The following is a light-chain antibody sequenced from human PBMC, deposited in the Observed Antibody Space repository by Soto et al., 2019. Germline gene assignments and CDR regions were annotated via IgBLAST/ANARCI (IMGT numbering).Light chain of an antibody. J-gene: IGKJ2*01. CDR3: QQCGSSPYS. Sequence: EIVLTQSPGTLSLSQGERATLSCRASQTISRSYLAWYHQKPGKDLRLLIYCASSSAAVIPDRFSGSGSGTDFTLTISRLESEDFAVYYCQQCGSSPYSFGQGTRLQIK. V-gene: IGKV3-20*01. CDR2: CAS. CDR1: QTISRSY.